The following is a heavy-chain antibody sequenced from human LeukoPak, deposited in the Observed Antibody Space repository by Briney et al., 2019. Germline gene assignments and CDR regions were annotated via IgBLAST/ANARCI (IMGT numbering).Heavy chain of an antibody. CDR3: VGDREGGYDLDY. CDR1: GGTFSSYA. J-gene: IGHJ4*02. Sequence: SLKVSCQHSGGTFSSYAISWVRPTPWQGSEWMGRIIPILGISNYPHKFHGRQTNTAHKSTSTAYLELSGLPSEDTAVHVCVGDREGGYDLDYWGQGTLVTVSS. CDR2: IIPILGIS. D-gene: IGHD5-12*01. V-gene: IGHV1-69*04.